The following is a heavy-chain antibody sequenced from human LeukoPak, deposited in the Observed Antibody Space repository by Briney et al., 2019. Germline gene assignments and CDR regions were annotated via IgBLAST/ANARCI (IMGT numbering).Heavy chain of an antibody. CDR1: GGSISSHY. D-gene: IGHD2-15*01. CDR2: ISNSGST. V-gene: IGHV4-59*11. CDR3: GRDALVGYFSYYYMDV. J-gene: IGHJ6*03. Sequence: SETLSLTCTVSGGSISSHYWTWIRQSPVKGLEWIGDISNSGSTSYNPSLKSRVTISIDTSKNQFSLKLSSVTAADTAVYYCGRDALVGYFSYYYMDVWGKGTTVAVSS.